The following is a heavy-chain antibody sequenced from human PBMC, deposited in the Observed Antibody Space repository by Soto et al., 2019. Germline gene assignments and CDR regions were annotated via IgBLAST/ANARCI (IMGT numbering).Heavy chain of an antibody. V-gene: IGHV3-23*01. CDR3: ARRARTATTNWGAFDV. J-gene: IGHJ3*01. D-gene: IGHD1-7*01. Sequence: EVQLLESGGGLVQPGGSLRLSCAASGFTFNTYVMNWVRQAPGKGLEWVSTISYSADKTHYADSVKGRFTISRDNSRDTLCLQMHSLRADDAAVYYCARRARTATTNWGAFDVWGQGTMVTVCS. CDR1: GFTFNTYV. CDR2: ISYSADKT.